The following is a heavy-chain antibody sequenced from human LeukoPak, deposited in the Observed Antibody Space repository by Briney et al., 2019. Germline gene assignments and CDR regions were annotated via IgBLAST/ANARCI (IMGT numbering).Heavy chain of an antibody. CDR2: IYRSGST. V-gene: IGHV4-38-2*01. D-gene: IGHD3-9*01. J-gene: IGHJ2*01. Sequence: SETLPLTCAVSGYSISSGYYWGWIRQPPGKGLEWIGSIYRSGSTYYNPSLKSRVTISVDTSKNQFSLKLSSVTAADTAVYYCASLYYDILTGYPEGYFVLWGRGTLVTVSS. CDR1: GYSISSGYY. CDR3: ASLYYDILTGYPEGYFVL.